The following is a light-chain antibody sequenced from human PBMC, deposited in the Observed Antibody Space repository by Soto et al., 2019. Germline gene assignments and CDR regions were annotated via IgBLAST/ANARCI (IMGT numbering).Light chain of an antibody. Sequence: IQMTQSPSSLSASVGDRVTITCRASQGIRNDLGWYQQKPGKAPKVLIYKASTLKSGVPSRFSGSGSGTEFTLTIRSLQPDDFATYYCQHYNSYSEACGQGTKVDIK. CDR1: QGIRND. CDR2: KAS. V-gene: IGKV1-5*03. J-gene: IGKJ1*01. CDR3: QHYNSYSEA.